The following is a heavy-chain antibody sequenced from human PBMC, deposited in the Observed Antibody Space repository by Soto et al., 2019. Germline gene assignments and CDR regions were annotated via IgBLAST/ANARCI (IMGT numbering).Heavy chain of an antibody. V-gene: IGHV3-21*03. Sequence: PGESLKISCAASGFTFSGDSMNWVRQAPGKGLEWVASISTTSTYIYYADPVKGRFTISRDNAKNSLHLQMNSLRAEDTAVYFCVRYYVMDVWGQGTTVTVSS. CDR2: ISTTSTYI. CDR3: VRYYVMDV. J-gene: IGHJ6*02. CDR1: GFTFSGDS.